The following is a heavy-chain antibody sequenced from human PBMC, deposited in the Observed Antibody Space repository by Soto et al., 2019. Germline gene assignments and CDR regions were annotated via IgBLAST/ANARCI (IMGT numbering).Heavy chain of an antibody. CDR2: ISSSSTSV. CDR1: GFTFSSYT. Sequence: EVRLVESGGGLVQPGGSLRLSCEASGFTFSSYTMNWVRQAPGKGLECVSSISSSSTSVYYADSVKGRFTISRDNAKNSLYLQMNSLRAEDTAVYYCASGPYFEILTGYFDPWGQGTLVTVSS. J-gene: IGHJ5*02. V-gene: IGHV3-21*01. CDR3: ASGPYFEILTGYFDP. D-gene: IGHD3-9*01.